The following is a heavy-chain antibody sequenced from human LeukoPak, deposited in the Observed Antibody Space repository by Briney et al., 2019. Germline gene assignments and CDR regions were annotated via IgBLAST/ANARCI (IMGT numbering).Heavy chain of an antibody. Sequence: PSGTLSLTCAVYGGSFSGYYWSWIRQPPGKGLEWVGEINHSGSTNYNPSLKSRVTISVDTSKNQFSLKLSSVTAADTAVYYCARFRYYDILTGRYYYGMDVWGQGTTVTVSS. CDR2: INHSGST. J-gene: IGHJ6*02. CDR3: ARFRYYDILTGRYYYGMDV. V-gene: IGHV4-34*01. D-gene: IGHD3-9*01. CDR1: GGSFSGYY.